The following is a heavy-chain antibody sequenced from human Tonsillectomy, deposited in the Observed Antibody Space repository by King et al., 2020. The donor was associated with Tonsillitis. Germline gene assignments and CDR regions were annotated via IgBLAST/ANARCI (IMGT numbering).Heavy chain of an antibody. V-gene: IGHV1-2*02. CDR2: INPNSGGT. CDR3: ARGIYWHSYGSGCWYWYFDL. Sequence: VQLVQSGAEVKKPGASVKVSCKASGYTFTGYYMHWVRQAPGQGLEWMGWINPNSGGTNYAQKFQGRVTMTRDTSISTAYMELSRLRSDDTAVYYCARGIYWHSYGSGCWYWYFDLWGRGTLVTVSS. D-gene: IGHD3-10*01. J-gene: IGHJ2*01. CDR1: GYTFTGYY.